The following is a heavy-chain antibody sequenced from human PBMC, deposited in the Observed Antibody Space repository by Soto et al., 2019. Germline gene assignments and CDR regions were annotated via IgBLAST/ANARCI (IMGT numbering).Heavy chain of an antibody. CDR2: INSDGSST. V-gene: IGHV3-74*03. J-gene: IGHJ4*02. CDR3: ARVETCNSISCYSVFDS. D-gene: IGHD2-2*01. CDR1: GFTFSNYW. Sequence: EVQLVESGGGLVQPGGSLRLSCTASGFTFSNYWMHWVRQPPGKGLVWVSRINSDGSSTTYADSVKGRFTISRDNAKNTLYLQMDSLRAEDTAVYYSARVETCNSISCYSVFDSWGQGTLVTVSS.